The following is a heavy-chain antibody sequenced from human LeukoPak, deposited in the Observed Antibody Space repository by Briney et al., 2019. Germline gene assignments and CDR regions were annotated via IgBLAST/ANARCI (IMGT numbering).Heavy chain of an antibody. CDR2: SIPHLASP. D-gene: IGHD1-26*01. J-gene: IGHJ4*02. Sequence: ASVNVSCKASGGTFDTYTFTWVRQAPGQGLEWLGKSIPHLASPDYAPKFQGRVTITSDESSSTVYMELRSLTFDDTAVYYCTREVGTGSLDDWGQGTLVIVSS. CDR1: GGTFDTYT. V-gene: IGHV1-69*05. CDR3: TREVGTGSLDD.